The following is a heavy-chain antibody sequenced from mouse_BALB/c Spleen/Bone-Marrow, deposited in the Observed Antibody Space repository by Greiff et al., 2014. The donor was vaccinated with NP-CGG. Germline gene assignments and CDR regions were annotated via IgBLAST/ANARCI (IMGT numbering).Heavy chain of an antibody. CDR1: GYSFTAFF. D-gene: IGHD2-3*01. J-gene: IGHJ4*01. V-gene: IGHV1-37*01. CDR2: INPYNGAT. CDR3: ARRWSGAMDY. Sequence: VQLQQPGPELVKPGASMKISCKASGYSFTAFFIHWIKQSHVKSLEWIGRINPYNGATTYNQNFNDKASLTVDKSSSTAYMELHSLTSEDSAVYYCARRWSGAMDYWGQGTSVTVSS.